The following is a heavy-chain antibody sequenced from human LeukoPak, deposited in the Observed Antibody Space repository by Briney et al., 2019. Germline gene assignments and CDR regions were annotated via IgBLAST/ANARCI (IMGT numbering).Heavy chain of an antibody. CDR1: EFVFSDYY. D-gene: IGHD3-10*01. J-gene: IGHJ4*02. CDR3: AREMEGDYGSGTFFDL. V-gene: IGHV3-11*01. Sequence: GGSLRLSCAASEFVFSDYYMSWIRQAPGKGLEWVSYISDSGSTIYYADSVKSRFTISRDNVKNSLYLQMNGLRAEDTAVYYCAREMEGDYGSGTFFDLWGQGNMVTVSS. CDR2: ISDSGSTI.